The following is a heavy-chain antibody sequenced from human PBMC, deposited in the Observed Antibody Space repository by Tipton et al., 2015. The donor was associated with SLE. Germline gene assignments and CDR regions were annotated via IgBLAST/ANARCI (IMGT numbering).Heavy chain of an antibody. CDR1: GGSISSYY. Sequence: TLSLTCAVSGGSISSYYWSWIRQPPGKGLEWIGEINHSGSTNYNPSLKSRVTISVDTSKNQFSLKLSSVTAADTAVYYCAREIRFLEWLSYYYYMDVWGKGTTVTVSS. D-gene: IGHD3-3*01. CDR3: AREIRFLEWLSYYYYMDV. CDR2: INHSGST. J-gene: IGHJ6*03. V-gene: IGHV4-34*01.